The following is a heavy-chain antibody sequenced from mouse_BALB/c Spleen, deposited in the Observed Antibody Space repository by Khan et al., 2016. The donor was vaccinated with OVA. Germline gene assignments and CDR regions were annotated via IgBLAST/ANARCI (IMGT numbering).Heavy chain of an antibody. Sequence: EVELVESGGGLGRPGGSRKLPGAALGFSFPSYTMSWVRQTPEKRLEWVETIGSGGTYTYYPASVKGRFTISRDNAKNTLYLQMSSLKSEDTAMYYCTRDGNYAHWYFDVWGAGTTVTVSS. CDR3: TRDGNYAHWYFDV. CDR1: GFSFPSYT. V-gene: IGHV5-6-4*01. CDR2: IGSGGTYT. D-gene: IGHD2-1*01. J-gene: IGHJ1*01.